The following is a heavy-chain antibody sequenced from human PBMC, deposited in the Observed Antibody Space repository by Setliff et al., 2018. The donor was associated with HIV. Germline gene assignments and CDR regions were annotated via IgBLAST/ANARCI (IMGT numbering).Heavy chain of an antibody. CDR2: IYHSGST. Sequence: SETLSLTCSVSGGSISSSNYYWGWSRQPPGKRLEWIGSIYHSGSTYYNPSLKSRVTISVDTSKHYFSLKLTSVTAADTAVYYCASPFGAVAGTMDAWGKGTTVTVS. D-gene: IGHD6-19*01. CDR3: ASPFGAVAGTMDA. CDR1: GGSISSSNYY. J-gene: IGHJ6*03. V-gene: IGHV4-39*02.